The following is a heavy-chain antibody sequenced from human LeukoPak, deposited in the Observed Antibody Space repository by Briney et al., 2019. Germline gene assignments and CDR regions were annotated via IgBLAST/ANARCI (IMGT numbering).Heavy chain of an antibody. CDR1: GFTFSSYW. D-gene: IGHD4-17*01. J-gene: IGHJ4*02. CDR2: IRQDGSEK. Sequence: PGGYLRLSCAASGFTFSSYWMSWVRQAPGKGLKWVANIRQDGSEKYYVDSVKGRFTISRDNAKNSLYLQMNSLRAEDTAVYYCARVLDDYGDYEDYWGQGTLVTVSS. V-gene: IGHV3-7*01. CDR3: ARVLDDYGDYEDY.